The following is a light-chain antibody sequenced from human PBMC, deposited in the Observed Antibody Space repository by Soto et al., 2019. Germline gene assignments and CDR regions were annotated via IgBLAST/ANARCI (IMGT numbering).Light chain of an antibody. V-gene: IGLV2-8*01. CDR1: SSDVGGYKY. CDR2: EVS. Sequence: QSALTQPPSASGSPGQSVTISCTGTSSDVGGYKYVSWYQQHPGKAPKLMIYEVSKRPSGVPDRFSGSKSGNTASLIVSGLQAEDEADYYCSSFGGSSIYVFGTGTKLTVL. CDR3: SSFGGSSIYV. J-gene: IGLJ1*01.